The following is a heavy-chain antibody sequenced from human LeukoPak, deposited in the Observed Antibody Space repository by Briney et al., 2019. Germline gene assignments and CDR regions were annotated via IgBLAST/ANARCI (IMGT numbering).Heavy chain of an antibody. CDR1: GGSIKDYY. CDR2: ISNSGTT. D-gene: IGHD4-17*01. J-gene: IGHJ5*02. Sequence: SETLSLTCTVSGGSIKDYYWAWIRQAPGEGLEWIGYISNSGTTDYNPSLKSRVTMSVDTSMNEFSLKLTSVTAADTAIYYCARVVRGAVTSNWFDPWGQGTLVTVSS. CDR3: ARVVRGAVTSNWFDP. V-gene: IGHV4-59*01.